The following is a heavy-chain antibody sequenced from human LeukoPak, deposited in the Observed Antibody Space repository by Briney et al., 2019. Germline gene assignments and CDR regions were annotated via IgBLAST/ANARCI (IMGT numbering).Heavy chain of an antibody. Sequence: GASVKVSCKASGYTFTGYYMHWVRQAPGQGLEWMGWINPNSGGTNYAQKFQGRVTMTRDTSISTAYMELSRLRSDGTAAYYCASSFRHGTYDYGDPWYYFDYWGQGTLVTVSS. J-gene: IGHJ4*02. CDR2: INPNSGGT. V-gene: IGHV1-2*02. D-gene: IGHD4-17*01. CDR1: GYTFTGYY. CDR3: ASSFRHGTYDYGDPWYYFDY.